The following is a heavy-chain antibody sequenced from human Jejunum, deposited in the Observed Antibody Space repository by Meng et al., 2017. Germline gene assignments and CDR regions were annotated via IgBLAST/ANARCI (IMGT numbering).Heavy chain of an antibody. CDR1: GYTFTSYG. J-gene: IGHJ4*02. Sequence: QVQLVQSGAEVKNPGASVKVSCKTSGYTFTSYGISWVRQAPGQGLEWMGWISVYHGNTNYAQKLQGRVTMTTDTSTSTAYMELRSLRFDDTAVYFCARDYSGTSYRYSDYWGQGTLVTVSS. V-gene: IGHV1-18*01. CDR3: ARDYSGTSYRYSDY. D-gene: IGHD1-26*01. CDR2: ISVYHGNT.